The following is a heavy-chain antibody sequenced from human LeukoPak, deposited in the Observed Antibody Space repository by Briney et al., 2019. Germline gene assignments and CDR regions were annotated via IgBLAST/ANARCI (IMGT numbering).Heavy chain of an antibody. CDR1: GDSVSSNSTA. D-gene: IGHD1-26*01. Sequence: SQTLSLTCAISGDSVSSNSTACNWIRQSPSRGLEWLGRTYYRSKWYTDYAVSVKSRIIINADTSKNQFSLQLSSVTPEDTAVYYCARDREHTFDYWGQGTLVTVSS. J-gene: IGHJ4*02. CDR3: ARDREHTFDY. CDR2: TYYRSKWYT. V-gene: IGHV6-1*01.